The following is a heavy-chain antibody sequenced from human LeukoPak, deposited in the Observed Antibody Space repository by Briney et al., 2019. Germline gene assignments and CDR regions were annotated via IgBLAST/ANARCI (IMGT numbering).Heavy chain of an antibody. CDR1: GFTFSAYA. CDR2: ISNNGGGS. D-gene: IGHD5/OR15-5a*01. V-gene: IGHV3-64D*09. Sequence: GGSLRLSCSASGFTFSAYAMYWVRHAPGKGLEYVSEISNNGGGSFYADSVKGRFTISRDNSKNTLYLQMSSLRAEDTAVYYCVEINSVIGGVCWRRGTRLSVSS. CDR3: VEINSVIGGVC. J-gene: IGHJ4*02.